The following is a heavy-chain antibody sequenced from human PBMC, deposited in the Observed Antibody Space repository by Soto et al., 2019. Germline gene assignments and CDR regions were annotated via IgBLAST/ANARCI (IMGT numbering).Heavy chain of an antibody. CDR1: GYTFTSYA. CDR3: ARLLLYCGGDCPSGGDAFDI. Sequence: QVQLVQSGAEVKKPGASVKVSCKASGYTFTSYAMHWVRQAPGQRLEWMGWINAGNGNTKYSQKFQGRVTITRDTSASPANMELSSLRSEYTAVYFCARLLLYCGGDCPSGGDAFDIWVKGTMVTDSS. CDR2: INAGNGNT. V-gene: IGHV1-3*01. D-gene: IGHD2-21*01. J-gene: IGHJ3*02.